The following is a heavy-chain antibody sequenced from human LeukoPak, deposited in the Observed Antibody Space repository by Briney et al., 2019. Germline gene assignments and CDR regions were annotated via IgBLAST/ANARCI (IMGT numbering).Heavy chain of an antibody. J-gene: IGHJ4*02. CDR2: MNPNTGNT. CDR3: AKTCSGTSCADFDY. V-gene: IGHV1-8*01. CDR1: GYTFTSYD. D-gene: IGHD2-2*01. Sequence: GASVTVSCTASGYTFTSYDINWVRQATGQGLEWMGWMNPNTGNTGYAQKFQGRVTMTRDTSISTAYMELTSLRSEDTAVYYCAKTCSGTSCADFDYWGQGTLVTVSS.